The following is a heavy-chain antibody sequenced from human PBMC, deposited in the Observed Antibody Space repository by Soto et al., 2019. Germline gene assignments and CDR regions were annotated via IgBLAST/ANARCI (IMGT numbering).Heavy chain of an antibody. J-gene: IGHJ4*02. V-gene: IGHV1-3*01. CDR3: ASPSYGSGNYY. Sequence: QVQLVQSGAEVKKPGASVKVSCKASGYTFSNYALHWVRQAPGQRLEWMGWINAENGNTKYSQKFQGRVTFTRDTSASTAYMDLSSLRSEDTAVYYCASPSYGSGNYYWGQGTLVTVSS. CDR1: GYTFSNYA. D-gene: IGHD3-10*01. CDR2: INAENGNT.